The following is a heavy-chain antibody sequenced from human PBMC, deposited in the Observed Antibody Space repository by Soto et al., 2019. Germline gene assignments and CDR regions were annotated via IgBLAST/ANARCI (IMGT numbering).Heavy chain of an antibody. CDR3: ARGQRITIFGVVPLGHYGMDV. CDR2: IIPIFGTA. V-gene: IGHV1-69*13. Sequence: SVKVSCKASGGTFSSYAISWVRQAPGQGLEWMGGIIPIFGTANYAQKFQGRVTITADESTSTAYMELSSLRSEDTAVYYCARGQRITIFGVVPLGHYGMDVWGQGTTVPVSS. CDR1: GGTFSSYA. D-gene: IGHD3-3*01. J-gene: IGHJ6*02.